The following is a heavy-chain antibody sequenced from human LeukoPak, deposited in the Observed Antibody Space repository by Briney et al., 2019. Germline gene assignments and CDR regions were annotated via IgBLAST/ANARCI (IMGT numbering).Heavy chain of an antibody. V-gene: IGHV1-69*02. J-gene: IGHJ6*02. CDR1: GYTFTDYY. CDR2: IIPILGIA. Sequence: GASLKVSCKASGYTFTDYYMHWVRQAPGQGLEWMGRIIPILGIANYAQKFQGRVTITADKSTSTAYMELSSLRSEDTAVYYCARNPLGAMNRGGMDVWGQGTTATVSS. CDR3: ARNPLGAMNRGGMDV. D-gene: IGHD2-2*01.